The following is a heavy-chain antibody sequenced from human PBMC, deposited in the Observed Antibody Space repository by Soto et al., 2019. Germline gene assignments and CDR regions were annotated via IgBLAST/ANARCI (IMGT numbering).Heavy chain of an antibody. CDR2: IIPILGIA. CDR3: ARIPGYSSGWYADSLTSDY. V-gene: IGHV1-69*02. J-gene: IGHJ4*02. CDR1: GGTFSSYT. D-gene: IGHD6-19*01. Sequence: QVQLVHSGAEVKKPGSSVKVSCKASGGTFSSYTISWVRQAPGQGLEWMGRIIPILGIANYAQKFQGRVTITADKSTSTAYMELCSLRSEDTAVYYCARIPGYSSGWYADSLTSDYWGQGSLVTVSS.